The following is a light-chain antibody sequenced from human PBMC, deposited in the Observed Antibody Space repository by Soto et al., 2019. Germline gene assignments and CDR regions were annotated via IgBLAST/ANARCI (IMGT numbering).Light chain of an antibody. Sequence: DIQLTHSPSFLSASVGDRVTITCRASQRISTSLAWYQQKPGKAPKLLIYKASILETGVPSRFSGSGSGADFTLTISSLQPDDFATYYCQQYNGYPTFGQGTKVDIK. V-gene: IGKV1-5*03. CDR1: QRISTS. J-gene: IGKJ1*01. CDR3: QQYNGYPT. CDR2: KAS.